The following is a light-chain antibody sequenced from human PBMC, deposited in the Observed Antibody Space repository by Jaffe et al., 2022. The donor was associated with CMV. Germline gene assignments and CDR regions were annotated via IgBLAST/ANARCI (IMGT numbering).Light chain of an antibody. J-gene: IGKJ1*01. CDR1: QTFSRS. Sequence: DIQMTQSPSSLSASVGDRVTITCRASQTFSRSLNWYHHIPGKAPKLLIYAASTLQNGVSSRFSGSGSGPDFNLTISSLQPEDFATYFCQQTYSSPWTFGQGTKVEFK. CDR2: AAS. CDR3: QQTYSSPWT. V-gene: IGKV1-39*01.